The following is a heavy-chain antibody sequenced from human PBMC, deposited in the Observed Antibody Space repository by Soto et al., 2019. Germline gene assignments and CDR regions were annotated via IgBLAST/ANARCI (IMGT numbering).Heavy chain of an antibody. CDR2: INHSGST. J-gene: IGHJ4*02. D-gene: IGHD1-1*01. CDR3: ARGYNWNDEFDY. CDR1: GGSFSGYY. V-gene: IGHV4-34*01. Sequence: SETLSLTCAVYGGSFSGYYWSWIRQPPGKGLEWIGEINHSGSTNYNPSLKSRVTISVDTSKNQFSLKLSSVTAADTAVYYCARGYNWNDEFDYWGQGTLVTVSS.